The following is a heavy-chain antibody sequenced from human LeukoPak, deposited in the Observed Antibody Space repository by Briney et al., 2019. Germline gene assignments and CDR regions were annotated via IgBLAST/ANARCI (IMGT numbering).Heavy chain of an antibody. CDR2: INHSGST. CDR1: DGSFSGYY. V-gene: IGHV4-34*01. Sequence: PSETLSLTCAVYDGSFSGYYWSWIRQPPGKGLEWIGEINHSGSTNYNPSLKSRVTISLDTSKSQFSLKLSSVTAADTAVYYCARRGYEGFWSGYYGVDYWGQGTLVTVSS. J-gene: IGHJ4*02. CDR3: ARRGYEGFWSGYYGVDY. D-gene: IGHD3-3*01.